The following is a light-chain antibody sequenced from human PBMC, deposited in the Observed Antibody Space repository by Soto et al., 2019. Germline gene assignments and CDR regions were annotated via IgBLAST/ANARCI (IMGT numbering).Light chain of an antibody. J-gene: IGLJ2*01. V-gene: IGLV2-14*01. CDR1: SSDVGGYNY. CDR3: SSYTRSSTLVV. CDR2: DVS. Sequence: QSALTQPASVSGSPGQSVTISCTGTSSDVGGYNYVSWYQQHPGKAPKLMIYDVSNRPSGVSNRFSGSKSGNTASLTISGLQAEDEADYYCSSYTRSSTLVVFGGGTQLPVL.